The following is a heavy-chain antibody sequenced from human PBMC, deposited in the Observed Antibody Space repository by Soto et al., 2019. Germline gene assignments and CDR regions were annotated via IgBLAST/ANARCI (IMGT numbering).Heavy chain of an antibody. CDR2: ITPFFGTA. J-gene: IGHJ2*01. CDR1: GGTFSNYA. D-gene: IGHD6-19*01. CDR3: AQTLGLAVAGPGRFDL. Sequence: QVQLVQSGAEVKKPGSSVKVSCKASGGTFSNYAISWVRQAPGQGLEWMGGITPFFGTANYAQKFQGRVTSTADESMSTAYMELSRLRSEDTAVDYCAQTLGLAVAGPGRFDLWGRGTLVTVSS. V-gene: IGHV1-69*12.